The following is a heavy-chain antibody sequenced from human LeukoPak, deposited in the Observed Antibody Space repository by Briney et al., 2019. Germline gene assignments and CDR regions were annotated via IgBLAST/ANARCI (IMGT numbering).Heavy chain of an antibody. J-gene: IGHJ4*02. V-gene: IGHV4-31*03. CDR2: IYYSGST. Sequence: PSETLSLTCTVSGGSISSGGYYWSWIRQHPGKGLEWIGYIYYSGSTYYNPSLKSRVTISVDTSKNQFSLKLSSVTAADTAVYYCARMRDLGPYFDYWGQGTLVTVSS. D-gene: IGHD3-16*01. CDR1: GGSISSGGYY. CDR3: ARMRDLGPYFDY.